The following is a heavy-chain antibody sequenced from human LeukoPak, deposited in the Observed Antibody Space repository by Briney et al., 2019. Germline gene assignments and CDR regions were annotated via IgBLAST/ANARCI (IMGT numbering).Heavy chain of an antibody. D-gene: IGHD7-27*01. V-gene: IGHV3-49*03. CDR3: TRDSAGDPQSFDYYYYMDV. CDR2: IRSKAYGGTT. CDR1: GFTFGDYA. J-gene: IGHJ6*03. Sequence: PGRSLRLSCTAYGFTFGDYAMSWFRQAPGKGLEWVGFIRSKAYGGTTEYAASVKGRFTISRDDSKSIAYLQMNSLKTEDTAVYYCTRDSAGDPQSFDYYYYMDVWGKGTTVTVSS.